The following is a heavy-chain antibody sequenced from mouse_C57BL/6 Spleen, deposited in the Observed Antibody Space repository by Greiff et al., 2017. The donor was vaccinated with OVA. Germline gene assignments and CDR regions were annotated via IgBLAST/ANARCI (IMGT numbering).Heavy chain of an antibody. D-gene: IGHD1-1*01. CDR2: ISGGGGNT. CDR1: GFTFSSYT. J-gene: IGHJ1*03. CDR3: ARNYGFPYWYFDV. Sequence: DVQLQESGGGLVKPGGSLKLSCAASGFTFSSYTMSWVRQTPEKRLEWVATISGGGGNTYYPDSVKGRFTISRDNAKNTLYLQMSSLRSEDTALYYCARNYGFPYWYFDVWGTGTTVTVSS. V-gene: IGHV5-9*04.